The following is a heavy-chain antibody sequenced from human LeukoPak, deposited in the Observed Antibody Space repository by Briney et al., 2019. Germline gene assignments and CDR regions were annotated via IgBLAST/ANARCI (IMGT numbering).Heavy chain of an antibody. CDR3: AKDPSDILTGYYRGGYFDY. CDR1: GFTFSSYA. J-gene: IGHJ4*02. D-gene: IGHD3-9*01. V-gene: IGHV3-23*01. Sequence: GGSLRLSCAASGFTFSSYAMSWVRQAPGKGLEWVSAISGSGGSTYYADSVKGRFTISRDNSKNTLYLQMNSLRAEDTAVYYCAKDPSDILTGYYRGGYFDYWGQGTLVTVSS. CDR2: ISGSGGST.